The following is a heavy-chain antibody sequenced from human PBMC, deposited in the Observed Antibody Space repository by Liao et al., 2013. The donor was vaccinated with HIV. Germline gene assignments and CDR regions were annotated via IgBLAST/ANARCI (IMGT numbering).Heavy chain of an antibody. D-gene: IGHD3-3*01. V-gene: IGHV4-61*02. Sequence: QVQLQESGPGLAKPSQTLSLTCTVSGGSISSGSYYWSWIRQPAGKGLEWIGRIYSSGSANYNPSLKSRVTMSVDTSKNQFSLKLSSVTAADTAVYYCARTDQYYDFWNGYENWFDPWGQGTLVTVSS. J-gene: IGHJ5*02. CDR2: IYSSGSA. CDR3: ARTDQYYDFWNGYENWFDP. CDR1: GGSISSGSYY.